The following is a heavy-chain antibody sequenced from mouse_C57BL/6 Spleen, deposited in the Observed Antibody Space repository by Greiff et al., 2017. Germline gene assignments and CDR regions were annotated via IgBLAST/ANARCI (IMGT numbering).Heavy chain of an antibody. CDR3: ARHGGDGYFYWYFDV. D-gene: IGHD2-3*01. Sequence: EVQVVESGGGLVKPGGSLKLSCAASGFTFSSYTMSWVRQTPEKRLEWVATISGGGGNTYYPDSVKGRFTISRDNAKNTLYLQMSSLRSEDTALYYCARHGGDGYFYWYFDVWGTGTTVTVSS. V-gene: IGHV5-9*01. J-gene: IGHJ1*03. CDR2: ISGGGGNT. CDR1: GFTFSSYT.